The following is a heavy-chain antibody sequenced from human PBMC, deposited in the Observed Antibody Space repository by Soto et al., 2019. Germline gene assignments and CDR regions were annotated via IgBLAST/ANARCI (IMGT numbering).Heavy chain of an antibody. CDR1: GFTFSSYS. CDR3: AYLMTTVTHDAFDI. J-gene: IGHJ3*02. Sequence: GGSLRLSCAASGFTFSSYSMNWVRQAPGKGLEWVSSISSSSSYIYYADSVKGRFTISRDNAKNSLYLQMNSLRAEDTAVYYCAYLMTTVTHDAFDIWGQGTMVTVSS. CDR2: ISSSSSYI. D-gene: IGHD4-17*01. V-gene: IGHV3-21*01.